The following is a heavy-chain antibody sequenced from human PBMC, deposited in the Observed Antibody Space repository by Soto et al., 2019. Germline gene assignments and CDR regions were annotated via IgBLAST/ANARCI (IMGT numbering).Heavy chain of an antibody. CDR2: IYYSGST. Sequence: SETLSLTCTVSGGSISSYYWSWIRQPPGKGLEWIGYIYYSGSTNYNPSLKSRVTISVDTSKNQFSLKLSSVTAADTAVYYCARILRYFENMDVWGKGTTVTVSS. D-gene: IGHD3-9*01. CDR3: ARILRYFENMDV. V-gene: IGHV4-59*01. CDR1: GGSISSYY. J-gene: IGHJ6*03.